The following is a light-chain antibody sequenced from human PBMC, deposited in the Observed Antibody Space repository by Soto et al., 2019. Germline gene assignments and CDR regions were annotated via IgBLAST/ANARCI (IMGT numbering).Light chain of an antibody. Sequence: QSVLAQPPSISGAPGQRVTISCTGSNSNIGAGYDVHWYQQLPGTVPKLLIYSNNNRPSGVPDRFSGSKSGASASLAITGLQAEDETVYYCQSYYSSLSAWVFGGGTQLTVL. V-gene: IGLV1-40*01. CDR2: SNN. J-gene: IGLJ3*02. CDR3: QSYYSSLSAWV. CDR1: NSNIGAGYD.